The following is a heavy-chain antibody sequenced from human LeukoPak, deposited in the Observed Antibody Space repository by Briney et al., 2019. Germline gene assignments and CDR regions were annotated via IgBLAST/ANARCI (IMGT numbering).Heavy chain of an antibody. CDR3: VGLASGRALIYFEF. Sequence: GESLKISCKGSGYSFANYWIGWVRQTPGKGLEYMALIYPGDSDTRYNPSFRGQVTISADKSISTAYLQWSSLKASDTAMYYCVGLASGRALIYFEFWGQGTLVTVSS. CDR2: IYPGDSDT. D-gene: IGHD3-10*01. V-gene: IGHV5-51*01. J-gene: IGHJ4*02. CDR1: GYSFANYW.